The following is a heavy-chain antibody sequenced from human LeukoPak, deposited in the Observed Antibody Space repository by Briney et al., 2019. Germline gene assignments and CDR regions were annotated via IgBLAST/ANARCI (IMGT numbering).Heavy chain of an antibody. J-gene: IGHJ4*02. CDR3: AKDGGYSYGYEYYFDY. D-gene: IGHD5-18*01. CDR1: GFTFSSYA. Sequence: GGSLRLSCAASGFTFSSYAMSWVRQAPGKGLEWFSAISGSGGSTYYADSAKGRFTISRDNSKNTLYLQMNSLRAEDTAVYYCAKDGGYSYGYEYYFDYWGQGTLVTVSS. CDR2: ISGSGGST. V-gene: IGHV3-23*01.